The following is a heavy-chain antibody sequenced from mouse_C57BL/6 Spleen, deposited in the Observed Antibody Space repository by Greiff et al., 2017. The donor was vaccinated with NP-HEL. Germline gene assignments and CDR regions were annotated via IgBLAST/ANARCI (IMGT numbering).Heavy chain of an antibody. J-gene: IGHJ2*01. V-gene: IGHV1-22*01. CDR2: INPNNGGT. CDR3: ARGREYYFDY. Sequence: EVKLMESGPELVKPGASVKMSCKASGYTFTDYNMHWVKQSHGKSLEWIGYINPNNGGTSYNQKFKGKATLTVNKSSSTAYMELRSLTSEDSAVYYCARGREYYFDYWGQGTTLTVSS. CDR1: GYTFTDYN.